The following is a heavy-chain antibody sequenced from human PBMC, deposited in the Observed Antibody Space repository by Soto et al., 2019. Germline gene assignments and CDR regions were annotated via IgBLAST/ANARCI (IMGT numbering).Heavy chain of an antibody. D-gene: IGHD2-15*01. CDR1: GFTFSSYW. CDR3: ARGGYCSGGTCYSSYYGLDV. CDR2: INSDGSST. J-gene: IGHJ6*02. V-gene: IGHV3-74*01. Sequence: VQLVESGGGLVQPGGSLRLSCAASGFTFSSYWIHWVRQAPGKGLVWVSGINSDGSSTIYADSVKGRFTISRDNAKNTLYLQMNSLRAEDTAVYFCARGGYCSGGTCYSSYYGLDVWGQGTTVTVSS.